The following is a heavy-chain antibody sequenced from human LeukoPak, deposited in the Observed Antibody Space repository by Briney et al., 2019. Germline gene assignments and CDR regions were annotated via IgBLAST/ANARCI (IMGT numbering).Heavy chain of an antibody. J-gene: IGHJ5*02. CDR3: AREGAAAAYTTWFDP. V-gene: IGHV3-30*01. D-gene: IGHD3-16*01. CDR1: GFTFSSYW. CDR2: ISYDGSNK. Sequence: GGSLRLSCAASGFTFSSYWMSWVRQAPGKGLEWVAVISYDGSNKYYADSVKGRFTISRDNSKNTLYLQMNSLRAEDTAVYYCAREGAAAAYTTWFDPWGQGTLVTVSS.